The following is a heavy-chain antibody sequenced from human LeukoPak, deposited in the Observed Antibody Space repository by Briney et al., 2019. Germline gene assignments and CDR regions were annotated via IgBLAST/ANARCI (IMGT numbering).Heavy chain of an antibody. CDR3: ARAQTYGDSRLLLDY. Sequence: GGSLRLSCAASGFTFGNYGMIWVRQAPGKGLEWVSGINWNGGSTGYADSVEGRFTISRDNAKNSQYLQMNSLRVEDTALYYCARAQTYGDSRLLLDYWGQGTLVTVSS. J-gene: IGHJ4*02. CDR2: INWNGGST. D-gene: IGHD4-17*01. V-gene: IGHV3-20*04. CDR1: GFTFGNYG.